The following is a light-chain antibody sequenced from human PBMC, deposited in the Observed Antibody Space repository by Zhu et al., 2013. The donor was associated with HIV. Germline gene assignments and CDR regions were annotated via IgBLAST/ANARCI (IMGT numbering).Light chain of an antibody. V-gene: IGKV3-15*01. J-gene: IGKJ1*01. Sequence: EIVLTQSPATLSLSPGERATLSCGASQSVSSSYLAWYQHKPGQAPRLLIYGASTRATGIPARFSGSGSGTEFTLTISSLQSEDFAVYYCQQYHNWPPWSFGQGTKVEIK. CDR3: QQYHNWPPWS. CDR2: GAS. CDR1: QSVSSSY.